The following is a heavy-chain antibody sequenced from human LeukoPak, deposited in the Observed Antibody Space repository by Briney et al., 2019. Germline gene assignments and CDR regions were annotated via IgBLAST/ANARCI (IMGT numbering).Heavy chain of an antibody. CDR3: ARGSGYYESSGYESDAFDI. Sequence: SETLSLTCTVSGGSISSYYWSWIRQPPGKGLEWIGYIYYSGSTNYNPSLKSRVTISVDTSKNQFSLKLSSVTAADTAVYYCARGSGYYESSGYESDAFDIWGQGTMVTVSS. V-gene: IGHV4-59*01. D-gene: IGHD3-22*01. CDR1: GGSISSYY. J-gene: IGHJ3*02. CDR2: IYYSGST.